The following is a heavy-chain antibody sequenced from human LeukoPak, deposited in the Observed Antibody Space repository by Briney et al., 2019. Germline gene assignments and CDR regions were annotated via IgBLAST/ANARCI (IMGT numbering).Heavy chain of an antibody. CDR1: GGTFSSYA. D-gene: IGHD3-10*01. J-gene: IGHJ4*02. CDR2: IIPIFGTA. Sequence: SVKVSCKASGGTFSSYAISWVRQAPGQGLEWMGGIIPIFGTANYAQKFQGRVTITADESTSTAYMELSSLRSEDTAVYYCARGGARLYGDFDYWGQGTLVTVSS. V-gene: IGHV1-69*13. CDR3: ARGGARLYGDFDY.